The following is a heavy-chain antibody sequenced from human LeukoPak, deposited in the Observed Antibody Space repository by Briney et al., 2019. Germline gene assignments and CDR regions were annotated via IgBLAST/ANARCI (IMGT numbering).Heavy chain of an antibody. CDR3: ARGGYGYFDY. J-gene: IGHJ4*02. CDR1: GFSVSSSY. Sequence: TGGSLRLSCAASGFSVSSSYVSWVRQAPGKGLEWVSVLYSTGTTFYADSVKGRFTTSRDNSKNTVILQMNSLRPEDTAVYYCARGGYGYFDYWGQGTLVTVSS. D-gene: IGHD5-12*01. CDR2: LYSTGTT. V-gene: IGHV3-66*02.